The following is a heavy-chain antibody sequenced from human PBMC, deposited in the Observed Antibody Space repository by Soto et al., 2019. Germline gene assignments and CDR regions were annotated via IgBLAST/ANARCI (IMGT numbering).Heavy chain of an antibody. Sequence: GGSLRLSCAASGFTFSNAWMSWVRQAPGKGLEWVGRIKSKTDGGTTDYAAPVKGRFTISRDDSKNTLYLQMNSLKTEDTAVYYCTTDLWNIVATILAFDIWGQGTMVTVSS. D-gene: IGHD5-12*01. V-gene: IGHV3-15*01. CDR3: TTDLWNIVATILAFDI. CDR2: IKSKTDGGTT. J-gene: IGHJ3*02. CDR1: GFTFSNAW.